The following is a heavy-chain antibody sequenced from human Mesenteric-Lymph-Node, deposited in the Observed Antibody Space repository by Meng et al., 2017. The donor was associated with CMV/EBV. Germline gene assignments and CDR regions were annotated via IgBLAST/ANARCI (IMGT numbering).Heavy chain of an antibody. CDR3: ARSGYYDFWSGYPYGMDV. CDR1: GGSISSYY. J-gene: IGHJ6*02. D-gene: IGHD3-3*01. Sequence: SETLSLTCTVPGGSISSYYWSWIRQPPGKGLEWIGYIYYSGSTNYNPSLKSRVTISVDTSKNQFSLKLSSVTAADTAVYYCARSGYYDFWSGYPYGMDVWGQGTTVTVSS. CDR2: IYYSGST. V-gene: IGHV4-59*01.